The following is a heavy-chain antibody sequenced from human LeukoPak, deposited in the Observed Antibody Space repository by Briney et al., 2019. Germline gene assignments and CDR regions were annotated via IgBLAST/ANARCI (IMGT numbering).Heavy chain of an antibody. CDR1: GFTFSSHS. D-gene: IGHD1-26*01. V-gene: IGHV3-21*01. CDR2: ISSSSSYI. Sequence: PGGSLRLSCAASGFTFSSHSMNWVRQAPGKGLEWVSSISSSSSYIYYADSVKGRFTISRDNAKNSLYLQMNSLRAEDTAVYYCARDSTIVGATTSDYWGQGTLVTVSS. CDR3: ARDSTIVGATTSDY. J-gene: IGHJ4*02.